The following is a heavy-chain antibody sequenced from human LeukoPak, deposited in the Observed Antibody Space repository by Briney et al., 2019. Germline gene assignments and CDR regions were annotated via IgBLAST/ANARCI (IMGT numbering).Heavy chain of an antibody. V-gene: IGHV1-69*04. Sequence: ASVKVSCKASGYTFTGYYMHWVRQAPGQGLEWMGRIIPIFGIANYAQKFQGRVTITADKSTSTAYMELSSLRSEDTAVYYCARAGHYYDSSGTDAFDIWGQGTMVTVSS. D-gene: IGHD3-22*01. J-gene: IGHJ3*02. CDR3: ARAGHYYDSSGTDAFDI. CDR2: IIPIFGIA. CDR1: GYTFTGYY.